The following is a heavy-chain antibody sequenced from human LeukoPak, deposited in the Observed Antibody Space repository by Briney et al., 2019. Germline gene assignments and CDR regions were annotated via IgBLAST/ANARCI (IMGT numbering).Heavy chain of an antibody. J-gene: IGHJ4*02. CDR3: ARGAVGYCSGGSCPPFDY. V-gene: IGHV3-11*06. CDR2: ISSSSSYT. D-gene: IGHD2-15*01. CDR1: GFTFSDYY. Sequence: GGSLRLSCAASGFTFSDYYMSWIRQAPGKGLEWVSYISSSSSYTNYADSVKGRFTISRDNSKNTLYLQMNSLRAEDTAVYYCARGAVGYCSGGSCPPFDYWGQGTLVTVSS.